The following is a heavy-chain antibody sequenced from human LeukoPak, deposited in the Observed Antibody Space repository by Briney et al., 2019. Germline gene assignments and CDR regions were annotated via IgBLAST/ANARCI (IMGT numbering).Heavy chain of an antibody. CDR1: GGTFSSYA. CDR2: IIPIFGTA. D-gene: IGHD3-10*01. V-gene: IGHV1-69*05. J-gene: IGHJ6*03. CDR3: ARGQLWFGELLNYYYMDV. Sequence: GASVKVSCKASGGTFSSYAISWVRQAPGQGLEWMGRIIPIFGTANYAQKFQGRVTITTDESTSTAYMELSSLRSEDTAVYYCARGQLWFGELLNYYYMDVWGKGTTVTVSS.